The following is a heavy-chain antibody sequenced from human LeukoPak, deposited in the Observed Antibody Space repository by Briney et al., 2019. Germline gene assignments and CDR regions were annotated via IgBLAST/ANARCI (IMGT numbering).Heavy chain of an antibody. D-gene: IGHD3-10*01. J-gene: IGHJ3*02. CDR3: ARASGGVLLWFGEFSLAAFDI. V-gene: IGHV1-2*06. CDR1: GYIFTDYY. CDR2: INPNSGGT. Sequence: ASVKVSFKASGYIFTDYYMHWVRQAPGQELGWMGRINPNSGGTNYAQKFQGRVTMTRDTSISTAYMELSRLRSDDTAVYYCARASGGVLLWFGEFSLAAFDIWGQGTMVTVSS.